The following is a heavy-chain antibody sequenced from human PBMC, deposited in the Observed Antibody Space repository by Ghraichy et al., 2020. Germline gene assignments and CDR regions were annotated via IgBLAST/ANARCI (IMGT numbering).Heavy chain of an antibody. Sequence: GGSLRLSCAASGFTFSSYSMNWVRQAPGKGLEWVSYISSSSSTIYYADSVKGRFTISRDNAKNSLYLQMNSLRDEDTAVYYCARVQWHVWWLRRIPHAPFDYWGQGTLVTVSS. J-gene: IGHJ4*02. CDR1: GFTFSSYS. D-gene: IGHD5-12*01. CDR2: ISSSSSTI. CDR3: ARVQWHVWWLRRIPHAPFDY. V-gene: IGHV3-48*02.